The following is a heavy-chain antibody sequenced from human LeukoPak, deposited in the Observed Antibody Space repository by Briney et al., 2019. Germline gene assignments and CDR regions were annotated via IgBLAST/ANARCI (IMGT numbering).Heavy chain of an antibody. Sequence: GGSLRLSCTASGFIFSNAWMSWVRQAPGKGLEWVAVVSYDGSEKYYADSVKGRLTISRDKSKNTVSLQMNSLRAEDTAVYYCARDPVGYCSSTSCYERPDYWGQGTLVTVSS. CDR3: ARDPVGYCSSTSCYERPDY. J-gene: IGHJ4*02. CDR2: VSYDGSEK. D-gene: IGHD2-2*01. CDR1: GFIFSNAW. V-gene: IGHV3-30-3*01.